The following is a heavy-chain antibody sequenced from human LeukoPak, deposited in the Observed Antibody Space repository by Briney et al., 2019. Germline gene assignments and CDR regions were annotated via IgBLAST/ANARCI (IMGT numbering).Heavy chain of an antibody. J-gene: IGHJ4*02. CDR1: GGSISSYY. Sequence: SETLSLTCTVSGGSISSYYWSWIRQPPGKGLEWIGYIYYSGSTNYNPSLKSRVTISVDTSKNQFSLKLSSVTAADTVVYYCARTNGRRELLGVFDYWGQGTLVTVSS. CDR2: IYYSGST. CDR3: ARTNGRRELLGVFDY. V-gene: IGHV4-59*08. D-gene: IGHD1-26*01.